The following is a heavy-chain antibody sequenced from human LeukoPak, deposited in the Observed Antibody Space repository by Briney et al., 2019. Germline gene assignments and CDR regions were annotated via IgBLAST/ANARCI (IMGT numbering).Heavy chain of an antibody. CDR1: GFIFAKYA. CDR2: ISASGADT. V-gene: IGHV3-23*01. CDR3: AKDGYDILTGYFDY. Sequence: PGGSLRLSCTTSGFIFAKYAMAWVRQSPGKGLEWVSTISASGADTYYADSVKGRFTISRDNSKNTLYLQMNSLRAEDTALYYCAKDGYDILTGYFDYWGQGTLVTVSS. J-gene: IGHJ4*02. D-gene: IGHD3-9*01.